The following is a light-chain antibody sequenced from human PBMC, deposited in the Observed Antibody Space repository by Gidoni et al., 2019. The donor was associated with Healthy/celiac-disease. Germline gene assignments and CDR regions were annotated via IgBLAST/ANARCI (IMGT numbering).Light chain of an antibody. CDR3: SSYTSSSTV. CDR2: DVS. CDR1: SSDVGGYNY. V-gene: IGLV2-14*01. Sequence: QSALTQPASVSGSPGQSITISCTGTSSDVGGYNYVSWYQQHPGKAPKRMIYDVSTRPAGVSNRFSGSKSGNTASLTISGLQAEDEADYYCSSYTSSSTVFGTGTKVTVL. J-gene: IGLJ1*01.